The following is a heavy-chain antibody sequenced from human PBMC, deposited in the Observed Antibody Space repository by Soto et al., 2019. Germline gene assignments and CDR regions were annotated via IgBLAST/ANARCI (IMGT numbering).Heavy chain of an antibody. D-gene: IGHD2-2*01. CDR1: GFTFSSYA. CDR3: AKGASMIVPDGMDV. V-gene: IGHV3-23*01. J-gene: IGHJ6*02. CDR2: ISGSGDST. Sequence: EVQLLESGGGLVQPGGSLRLSCAASGFTFSSYAMSWVRLAPGKGLEWVSTISGSGDSTYYADSVKGRFTISRDNSKNTLYLQMSSLRAEDTAVYYCAKGASMIVPDGMDVWGQGTTVTVSS.